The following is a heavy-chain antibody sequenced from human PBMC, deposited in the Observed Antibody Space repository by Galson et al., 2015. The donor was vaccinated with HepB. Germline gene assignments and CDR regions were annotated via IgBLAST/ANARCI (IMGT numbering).Heavy chain of an antibody. V-gene: IGHV3-11*06. Sequence: SLRLSCAASGFTFSDYYMIWICQAPGKGLEWVSYISPSTIYTNYADSVRGRFTISRDNANNSLFLQMNSLRAEDTAVYYCARGLESDFWTGYYYQGAAFDYWGLGTLVTVSP. CDR1: GFTFSDYY. CDR3: ARGLESDFWTGYYYQGAAFDY. CDR2: ISPSTIYT. J-gene: IGHJ4*02. D-gene: IGHD3/OR15-3a*01.